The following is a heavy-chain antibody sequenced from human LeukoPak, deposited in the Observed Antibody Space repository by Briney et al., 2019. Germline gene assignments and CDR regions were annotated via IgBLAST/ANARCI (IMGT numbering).Heavy chain of an antibody. D-gene: IGHD6-13*01. J-gene: IGHJ4*02. CDR1: GYTFTSYD. CDR2: MNPNSGNT. CDR3: ARGRVGSSWYGNY. V-gene: IGHV1-8*03. Sequence: ASVKVSCKASGYTFTSYDINWGRQATGQGLEWMGWMNPNSGNTGYAQKFQGSVTITRNTTISTAYMELCSLRSEDTAVYYCARGRVGSSWYGNYWGRGTLVTVSS.